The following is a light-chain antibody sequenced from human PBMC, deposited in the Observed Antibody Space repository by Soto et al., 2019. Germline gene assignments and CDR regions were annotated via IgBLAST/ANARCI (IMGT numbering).Light chain of an antibody. Sequence: EIVLKQSPGTLSLSPGERATLSCRASQSFSSNYLAWYQQKPGQAPRLLIYGASSRAPGIPDRFSGRGSGTDFTLTISRLEPEDFAVYYCQQYTSSPQTFGQGTKVDIK. CDR1: QSFSSNY. CDR3: QQYTSSPQT. J-gene: IGKJ1*01. V-gene: IGKV3-20*01. CDR2: GAS.